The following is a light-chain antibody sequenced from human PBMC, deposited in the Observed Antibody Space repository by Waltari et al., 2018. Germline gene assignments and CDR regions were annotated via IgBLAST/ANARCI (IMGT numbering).Light chain of an antibody. Sequence: QSALTQPASVSGSPGQSITIPCTGTTSDIGAYNYVAWYQQPPGKAPKVVIADVTNRPSGVSNRFSGSKSGNTASMTISGLQAEDEADYYCSSFTSGSTWVFGGGTKLTVL. V-gene: IGLV2-14*03. CDR2: DVT. CDR3: SSFTSGSTWV. J-gene: IGLJ3*02. CDR1: TSDIGAYNY.